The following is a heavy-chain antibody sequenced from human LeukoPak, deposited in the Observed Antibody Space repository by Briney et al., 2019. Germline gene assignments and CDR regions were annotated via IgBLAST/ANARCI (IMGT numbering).Heavy chain of an antibody. CDR2: ISSSSSYI. CDR1: GFTFSSYS. V-gene: IGHV3-21*01. D-gene: IGHD5-18*01. J-gene: IGHJ4*02. Sequence: KPGGSLRLSCAASGFTFSSYSMNWVRQAPGKGLEWVSSISSSSSYIYYADSVKGRFTISRDNAKNSLYLQMNSLRAEDTAVYYCASSGYSYGPAAYYFDYWGQGTLVTVSS. CDR3: ASSGYSYGPAAYYFDY.